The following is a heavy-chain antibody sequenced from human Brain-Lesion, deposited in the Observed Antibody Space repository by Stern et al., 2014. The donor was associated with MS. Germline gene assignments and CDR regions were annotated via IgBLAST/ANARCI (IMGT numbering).Heavy chain of an antibody. J-gene: IGHJ4*02. Sequence: VQLVESGGGVVQPGRPLRISCEASGFIFSDFGMHWVRQAPGKGLAWVAAISDDGRYKNFADSVQGPFTISRDNSRNTLYMDMNSLRAEDTAFYYCVKDSQYLTYFFDYWGQGSPVTVSS. CDR1: GFIFSDFG. D-gene: IGHD2/OR15-2a*01. CDR2: ISDDGRYK. CDR3: VKDSQYLTYFFDY. V-gene: IGHV3-30*18.